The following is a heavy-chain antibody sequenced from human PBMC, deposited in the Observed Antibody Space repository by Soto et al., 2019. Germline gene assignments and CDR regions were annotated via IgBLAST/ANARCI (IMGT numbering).Heavy chain of an antibody. Sequence: SETLSLTCTVSGGSISSGGYYWSWIRQHPGKGLEWSGYIYYSGSTYYNPSLKSRVTISVDTSKNQFSLKLSSVTAADTAVYYCAGLPDPTIVGVVIITWGQGTLVTVSS. J-gene: IGHJ5*02. CDR1: GGSISSGGYY. CDR3: AGLPDPTIVGVVIIT. V-gene: IGHV4-31*03. D-gene: IGHD3-3*01. CDR2: IYYSGST.